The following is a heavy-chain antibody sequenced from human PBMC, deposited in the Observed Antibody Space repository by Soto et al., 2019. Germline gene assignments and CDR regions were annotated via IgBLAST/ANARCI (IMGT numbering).Heavy chain of an antibody. V-gene: IGHV1-18*01. Sequence: GASVTVSCQTSGYTFTSYGISLVRQAPGQGLEWMGWISAYNGNTNYAQKLQGRVTMTTDTSTSTAYMELRSLRSDDTAVYYCATNLYYDFWSCYWPRDAFDVWGQGTMVTVSS. CDR1: GYTFTSYG. J-gene: IGHJ3*01. D-gene: IGHD3-3*01. CDR3: ATNLYYDFWSCYWPRDAFDV. CDR2: ISAYNGNT.